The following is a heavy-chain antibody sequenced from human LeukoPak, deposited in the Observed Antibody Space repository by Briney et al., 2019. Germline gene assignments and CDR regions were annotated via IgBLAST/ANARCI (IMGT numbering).Heavy chain of an antibody. CDR2: ISGSGNNT. CDR3: ANRGYCSGGRCYWFFQH. D-gene: IGHD2-15*01. J-gene: IGHJ1*01. CDR1: GFTFSDYA. Sequence: GGSLRLSCAASGFTFSDYAMSWVRQAPGKGLEWVSIISGSGNNTYYADSVRGRFTISRDDSKNTLYLQMNTLRAEDTAVYYCANRGYCSGGRCYWFFQHWGQGTLVTASS. V-gene: IGHV3-23*01.